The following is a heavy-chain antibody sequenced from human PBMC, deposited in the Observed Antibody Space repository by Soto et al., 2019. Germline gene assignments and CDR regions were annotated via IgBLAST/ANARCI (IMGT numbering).Heavy chain of an antibody. V-gene: IGHV3-7*01. CDR3: ARVNYDILTGPSHYYMDV. D-gene: IGHD3-9*01. CDR1: GFTVSSYW. Sequence: QHGGSLRISCAACGFTVSSYWMSGVRQAPGKGLEWVANIKQDGSEKYYVDSVKGRFTISRDNAKNSLYLQMNSLRAEDTAVYYCARVNYDILTGPSHYYMDVWGKGTTVTVSS. CDR2: IKQDGSEK. J-gene: IGHJ6*03.